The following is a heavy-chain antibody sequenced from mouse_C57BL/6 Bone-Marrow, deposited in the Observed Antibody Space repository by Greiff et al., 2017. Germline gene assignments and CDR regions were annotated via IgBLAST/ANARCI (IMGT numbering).Heavy chain of an antibody. CDR2: IYPRSGNT. Sequence: QVQLKESGAELARPGASVKLSCKASGYTFTSYGISWVKQRTGQGLEWIGEIYPRSGNTYYTEKFKGKATLTADKSSSTAYMELRSLTSEDSAVYFCARLGIYSYGRCYWYFDVWGTGTTVTVSS. CDR1: GYTFTSYG. V-gene: IGHV1-81*01. CDR3: ARLGIYSYGRCYWYFDV. D-gene: IGHD1-1*01. J-gene: IGHJ1*03.